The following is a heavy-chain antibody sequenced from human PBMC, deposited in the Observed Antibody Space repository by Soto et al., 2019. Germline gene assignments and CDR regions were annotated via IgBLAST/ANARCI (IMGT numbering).Heavy chain of an antibody. CDR1: GGSISSGGYT. V-gene: IGHV4-30-2*01. CDR3: ASRPSGSGFDP. J-gene: IGHJ5*02. D-gene: IGHD1-26*01. Sequence: QLQLQESGSGLVKPSQTLSLTCAVSGGSISSGGYTWSWIRQPPGKGLECIGYIYHSGSTYYNPSLKSRVTISVDRSKNQFSLKLSSVTAADTAVYYCASRPSGSGFDPWGQGTLVTVSS. CDR2: IYHSGST.